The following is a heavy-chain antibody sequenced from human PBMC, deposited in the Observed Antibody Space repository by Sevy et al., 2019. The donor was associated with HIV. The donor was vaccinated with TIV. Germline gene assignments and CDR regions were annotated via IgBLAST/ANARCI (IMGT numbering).Heavy chain of an antibody. J-gene: IGHJ4*02. V-gene: IGHV4-38-2*02. CDR1: GYSISSGYY. Sequence: SETLSLTCTVSGYSISSGYYWGWIRQPPGKGLEWIGSIYYSGSTYYNPSLTSRVTISVDTSKNQFSLKLSSVTAADTAVYYCAKTHDTSAYFLPDYWGQGTLVIVSS. CDR2: IYYSGST. D-gene: IGHD3-22*01. CDR3: AKTHDTSAYFLPDY.